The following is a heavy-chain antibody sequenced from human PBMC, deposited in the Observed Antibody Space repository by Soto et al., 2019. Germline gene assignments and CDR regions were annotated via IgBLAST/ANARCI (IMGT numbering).Heavy chain of an antibody. J-gene: IGHJ4*02. D-gene: IGHD4-17*01. V-gene: IGHV4-39*01. CDR1: GGSISSSTYY. Sequence: QLQLQESGPGLVNPSETLSLTCTVSGGSISSSTYYWGWLRQPPGKGLDWIGSIYYSGSTYYNPSLQSRVTISVDTSMTQFSRKLSSVTDSDTAVYYCAGGYVFQVVTPVTTGLDYSGQGTLVTVSS. CDR3: AGGYVFQVVTPVTTGLDY. CDR2: IYYSGST.